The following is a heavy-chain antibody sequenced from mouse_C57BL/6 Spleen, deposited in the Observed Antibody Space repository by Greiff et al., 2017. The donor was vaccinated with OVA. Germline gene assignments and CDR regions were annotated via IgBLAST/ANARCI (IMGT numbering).Heavy chain of an antibody. CDR2: IYPGSGST. Sequence: QVQLQQLGAELVKPGASVKMSCKASGYTFTSYWITWVKQRPGQGLEWIGDIYPGSGSTNYNEKFKSKATLTVDTSSSTAYMQLSSLTSEDSAVYYCASWRITTVVEVDYWGQGTTLTVSS. CDR3: ASWRITTVVEVDY. V-gene: IGHV1-55*01. D-gene: IGHD1-1*01. CDR1: GYTFTSYW. J-gene: IGHJ2*01.